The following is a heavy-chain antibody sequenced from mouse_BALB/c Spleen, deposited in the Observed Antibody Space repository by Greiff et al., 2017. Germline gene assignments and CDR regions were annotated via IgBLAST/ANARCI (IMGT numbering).Heavy chain of an antibody. J-gene: IGHJ1*01. CDR2: ISSGGGST. Sequence: EVQLVESGGGLVKPGGSLKLSCAASGFAFSSYDMSWVRQTPEKRLEWVAYISSGGGSTYYPDTVKGRFTISRDTAKNTLYLQMSSLTSEDTAMYYCARHPPYGRGDNWYFDFWGAGTTVTVSS. CDR3: ARHPPYGRGDNWYFDF. D-gene: IGHD1-1*02. CDR1: GFAFSSYD. V-gene: IGHV5-12-1*01.